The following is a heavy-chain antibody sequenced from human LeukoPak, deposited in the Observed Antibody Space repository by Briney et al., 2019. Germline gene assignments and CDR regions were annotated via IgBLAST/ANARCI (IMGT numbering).Heavy chain of an antibody. CDR3: ARDFIESSTWYGPYYYMDV. J-gene: IGHJ6*03. Sequence: ASVKVSCKASGYTFTGYYMHWVRQAPGQGLEWMGWINPNSGGTNYAQKFQGRVTMTRDTSISTAYMELSRLRSDDTAVYYCARDFIESSTWYGPYYYMDVWGKGTTVTISS. V-gene: IGHV1-2*02. CDR2: INPNSGGT. D-gene: IGHD6-13*01. CDR1: GYTFTGYY.